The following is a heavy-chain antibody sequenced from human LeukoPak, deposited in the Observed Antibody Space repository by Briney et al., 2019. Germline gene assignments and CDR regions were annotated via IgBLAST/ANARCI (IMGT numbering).Heavy chain of an antibody. CDR2: ISYDGSNK. D-gene: IGHD6-13*01. J-gene: IGHJ3*02. CDR3: ARSIAAALDAFDI. Sequence: SCKASGYTFTSYAMHWVRQAPGKGLEWVAVISYDGSNKYYADSVKGRFTISRDNSKNTLYLQMNSLRAEDTAVYYCARSIAAALDAFDIWGQGTMVTVSS. V-gene: IGHV3-30-3*01. CDR1: GYTFTSYA.